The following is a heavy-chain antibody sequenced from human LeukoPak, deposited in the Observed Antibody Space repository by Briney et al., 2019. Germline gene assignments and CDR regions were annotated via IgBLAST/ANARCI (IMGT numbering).Heavy chain of an antibody. CDR2: ISPTGSTM. D-gene: IGHD2-15*01. CDR1: GGSISSYY. Sequence: PSETLSLTCTVSGGSISSYYWSWVRQAPGKGLEWVGYISPTGSTMFYAGSVKGRFTISRDNADNSLYLQMKSLRVEDTAMYYCVRGGWRIIETGGDSWGQGTLVTVSS. V-gene: IGHV3-48*04. CDR3: VRGGWRIIETGGDS. J-gene: IGHJ4*02.